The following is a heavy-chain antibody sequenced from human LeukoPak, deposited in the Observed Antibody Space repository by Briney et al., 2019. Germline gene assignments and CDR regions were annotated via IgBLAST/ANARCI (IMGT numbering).Heavy chain of an antibody. CDR3: ATLTNSGSYFDY. CDR1: GYTFTSYY. Sequence: GASVKVSCKASGYTFTSYYMHWVRQAPGQGLEWMGIINPSGVSTSYAQKFQGRVTMTRDMSTSTVYMELSSLRSEDTAVYYCATLTNSGSYFDYWGQGTLVTVSS. CDR2: INPSGVST. J-gene: IGHJ4*02. D-gene: IGHD1-26*01. V-gene: IGHV1-46*01.